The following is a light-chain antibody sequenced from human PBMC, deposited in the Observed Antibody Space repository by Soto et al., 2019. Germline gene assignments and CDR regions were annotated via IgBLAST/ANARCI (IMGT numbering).Light chain of an antibody. Sequence: DIQMAQSPSSVSASVGDRVTITCRASPGINKWLAWYQQKPGTAPKLLIYSASSLQSGVPSRFSGSGSGTDFTLTISSLQPEDFATYYCQQANTFALTFGGGTKVEI. CDR1: PGINKW. CDR3: QQANTFALT. J-gene: IGKJ4*01. CDR2: SAS. V-gene: IGKV1-12*01.